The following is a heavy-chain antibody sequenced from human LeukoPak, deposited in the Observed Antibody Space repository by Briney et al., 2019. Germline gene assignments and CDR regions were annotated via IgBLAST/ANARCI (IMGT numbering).Heavy chain of an antibody. CDR1: GGSISRYF. J-gene: IGHJ5*01. Sequence: SETLSLTCTVSGGSISRYFWSWIRQSPCPGLEWIGYVSYSGTTKYSPSLKSRVTISLDTSKNQFSLKLNSVTAADTAVYYCARNHGGWFDSWGQGTLVTVSS. D-gene: IGHD4-23*01. CDR3: ARNHGGWFDS. CDR2: VSYSGTT. V-gene: IGHV4-59*01.